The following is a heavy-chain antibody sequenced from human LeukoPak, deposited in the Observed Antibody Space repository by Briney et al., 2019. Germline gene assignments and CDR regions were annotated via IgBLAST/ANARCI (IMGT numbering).Heavy chain of an antibody. CDR3: ERTFGGYDILTGDYDY. CDR2: IYYSGST. J-gene: IGHJ4*02. CDR1: GGSISSSSYY. D-gene: IGHD3-9*01. V-gene: IGHV4-39*07. Sequence: SETLSLTCTVSGGSISSSSYYWGWIRQPPGKGLEWIGSIYYSGSTYYNPSLKSRVTISADTSKNQFSLNLMSVTAADTAVYYCERTFGGYDILTGDYDYWGQGTLVTVSS.